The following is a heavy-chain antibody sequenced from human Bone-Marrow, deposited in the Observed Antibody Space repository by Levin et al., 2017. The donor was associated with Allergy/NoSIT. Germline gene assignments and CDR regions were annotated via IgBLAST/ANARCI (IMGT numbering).Heavy chain of an antibody. Sequence: GESLKISCVASGFTFSDHPMDWVRQAPGKGLEWVRRSKTKVDSYTTLYAASVKGRFTISRDDSKNSLHLQMNSLKTEDTAVYYCGRAHRVSYLDYWGQGTLVTVSS. CDR3: GRAHRVSYLDY. V-gene: IGHV3-72*01. J-gene: IGHJ4*02. D-gene: IGHD4-11*01. CDR2: SKTKVDSYTT. CDR1: GFTFSDHP.